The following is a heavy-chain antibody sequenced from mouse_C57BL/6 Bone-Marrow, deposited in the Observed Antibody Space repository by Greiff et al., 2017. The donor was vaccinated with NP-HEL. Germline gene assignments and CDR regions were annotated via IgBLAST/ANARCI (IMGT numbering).Heavy chain of an antibody. CDR1: GYTFTDYN. CDR2: INPNNGGT. CDR3: ARYYYGSNWYFDV. Sequence: VQLQQSGPELVKPGAPVKMSCKASGYTFTDYNMHWVKQSHGKSLEWIGYINPNNGGTSYNQKFKGKATLTVNKSSSTAYMELRSLTSEDSAVYYCARYYYGSNWYFDVWGTGTTVTVSA. V-gene: IGHV1-22*01. D-gene: IGHD1-1*01. J-gene: IGHJ1*03.